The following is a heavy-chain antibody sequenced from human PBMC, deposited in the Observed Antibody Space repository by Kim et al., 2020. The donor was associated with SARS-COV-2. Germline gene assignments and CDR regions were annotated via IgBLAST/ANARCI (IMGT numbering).Heavy chain of an antibody. CDR3: ARSYDLSGRYFDF. D-gene: IGHD3-22*01. V-gene: IGHV5-51*01. CDR2: IYPADSDT. J-gene: IGHJ4*02. Sequence: GESLKISCKTSRYIFTNYWIGWVRQMPGKGLEWMGSIYPADSDTRYSPSFQGQVTIPAHKSITTAFLQRSSLKASDTAIYFCARSYDLSGRYFDFWGQG. CDR1: RYIFTNYW.